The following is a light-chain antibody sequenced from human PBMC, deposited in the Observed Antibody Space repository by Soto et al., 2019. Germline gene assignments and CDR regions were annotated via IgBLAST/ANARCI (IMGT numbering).Light chain of an antibody. Sequence: DIQMTQSPSSLSASVGDRVTITCRASQGISTYLAWYQQKPGKVPKLLIYAASTLQSGVPSRFSGSESGTDCTLTISSLQPEDVATYYCQKYNSALITFGQGTRLEIK. CDR3: QKYNSALIT. CDR1: QGISTY. J-gene: IGKJ5*01. CDR2: AAS. V-gene: IGKV1-27*01.